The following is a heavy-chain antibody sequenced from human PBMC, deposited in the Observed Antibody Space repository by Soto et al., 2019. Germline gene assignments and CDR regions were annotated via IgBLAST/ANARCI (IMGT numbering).Heavy chain of an antibody. V-gene: IGHV3-15*07. CDR1: GFTFSNAW. J-gene: IGHJ4*02. Sequence: GGSLRLSCAASGFTFSNAWMNWVRQAPGKGLEWVGRIKSKTDGGTTDYAAPVKGRFTISRDDSKNTLYLQMNSLKTEDTAVYYCTTELVRWLRYLVYWGQGALVTVSS. D-gene: IGHD5-12*01. CDR3: TTELVRWLRYLVY. CDR2: IKSKTDGGTT.